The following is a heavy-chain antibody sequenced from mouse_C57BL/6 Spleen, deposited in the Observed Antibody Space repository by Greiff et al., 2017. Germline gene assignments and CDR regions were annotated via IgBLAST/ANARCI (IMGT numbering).Heavy chain of an antibody. CDR2: IDPETGGT. CDR3: TRGGGPTHYYAMDY. Sequence: QVQLKQSGAELVRPGASVTLSCKASGYTFTDYEMHWVKQTPVHGLEWIGAIDPETGGTAYNQKFKGKAILTADKSSSTAYMELRSLTSEDSAVYYCTRGGGPTHYYAMDYGGQGTSVTVSS. J-gene: IGHJ4*01. D-gene: IGHD2-10*01. V-gene: IGHV1-15*01. CDR1: GYTFTDYE.